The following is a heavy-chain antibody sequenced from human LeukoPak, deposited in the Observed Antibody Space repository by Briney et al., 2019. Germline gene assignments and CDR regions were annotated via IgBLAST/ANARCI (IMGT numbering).Heavy chain of an antibody. Sequence: GGSLRLSCAASRFTVSSNYMSWVRQAPGKGLEWVSVIYSGGSTYYADSVKSRFTISRDNSKNTLYLQMNSLRAEDTAVYYCARGVTMVRGVINYFDYWGQGTLVTVSS. CDR2: IYSGGST. CDR3: ARGVTMVRGVINYFDY. D-gene: IGHD3-10*01. V-gene: IGHV3-66*02. CDR1: RFTVSSNY. J-gene: IGHJ4*02.